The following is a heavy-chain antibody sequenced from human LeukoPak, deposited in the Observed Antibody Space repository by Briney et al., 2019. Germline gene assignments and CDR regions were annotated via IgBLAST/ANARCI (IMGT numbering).Heavy chain of an antibody. Sequence: SETLSLTCTVSGGSISSYYWSWIRQPPGKGLEWIGYIYYSGSTNYNPSLKSRVTISVDKSKNQFSLKLSSVTAADTAVYYCARDTYYYDSSGYYYREYMDVWGKGTTVTVSS. CDR3: ARDTYYYDSSGYYYREYMDV. J-gene: IGHJ6*03. D-gene: IGHD3-22*01. CDR2: IYYSGST. V-gene: IGHV4-59*01. CDR1: GGSISSYY.